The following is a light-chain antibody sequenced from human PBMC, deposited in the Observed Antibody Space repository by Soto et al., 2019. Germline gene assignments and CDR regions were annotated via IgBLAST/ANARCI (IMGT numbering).Light chain of an antibody. CDR3: QTWDTATRV. CDR1: SGHNTYA. CDR2: LNSDGSH. V-gene: IGLV4-69*01. Sequence: QSVLTQSPSASASLGASVKLTCTLSSGHNTYAIAWHQQQPEKGPRYLMKLNSDGSHNKGDGIPDRFSGSSSGTERYLTISSLQSEDEADYYCQTWDTATRVFGTGTKLTVL. J-gene: IGLJ1*01.